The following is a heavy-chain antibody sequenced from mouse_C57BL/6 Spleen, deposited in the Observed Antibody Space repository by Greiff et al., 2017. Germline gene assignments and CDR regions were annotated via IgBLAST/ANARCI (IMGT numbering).Heavy chain of an antibody. CDR3: ARETTVVRPTCYFDV. D-gene: IGHD1-1*01. J-gene: IGHJ1*03. Sequence: QVQLKQPGAELVRPGTSVKLSCKASGYTFTSYWMHWVKQRPGQGLEWIGVIDPSDSYTNYNQKFKGKATLTVDTSSSTAYMQRSSLTSEDSAVYYCARETTVVRPTCYFDVWGTGTTVTVSS. CDR2: IDPSDSYT. CDR1: GYTFTSYW. V-gene: IGHV1-59*01.